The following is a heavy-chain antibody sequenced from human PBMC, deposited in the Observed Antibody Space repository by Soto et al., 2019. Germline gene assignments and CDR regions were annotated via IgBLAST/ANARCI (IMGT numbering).Heavy chain of an antibody. CDR1: GYTFTGSY. CDR2: INPDNGYT. J-gene: IGHJ4*02. V-gene: IGHV1-2*02. CDR3: ARDDGSYLFDF. Sequence: ASVKVSCKASGYTFTGSYIHRVRHAPGQGLEWMGWINPDNGYTYYSQKLQGRITMTRDTSISTAYMDLTRLTSDDAAVYYCARDDGSYLFDFWGQGTLVTVSS.